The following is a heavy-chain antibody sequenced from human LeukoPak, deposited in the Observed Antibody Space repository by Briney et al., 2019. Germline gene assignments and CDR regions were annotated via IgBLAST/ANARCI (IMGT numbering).Heavy chain of an antibody. Sequence: SETLSLTCAVYGGSFSGYYWSWIRQPPGKGLEWIGEINHSGSTNYNPSLKSRVTISVDTSKNQFSLKLSSVTAADTAVYYCVRDPYEAYWGQGTLVTVSS. D-gene: IGHD5-12*01. J-gene: IGHJ4*02. CDR3: VRDPYEAY. CDR2: INHSGST. CDR1: GGSFSGYY. V-gene: IGHV4-34*01.